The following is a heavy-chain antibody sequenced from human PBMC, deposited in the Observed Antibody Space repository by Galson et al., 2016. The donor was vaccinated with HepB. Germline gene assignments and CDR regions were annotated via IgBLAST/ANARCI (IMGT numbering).Heavy chain of an antibody. CDR2: IRNKAYGGTI. J-gene: IGHJ6*02. CDR3: TRGGYYYNIDV. CDR1: GFTFSDYS. Sequence: SLRLSCAASGFTFSDYSINWVRQAPGKGPEWVALIRNKAYGGTIQYAASVKGRFTVSRDDSKNVAFLQMNSLKTEDTAVYYCTRGGYYYNIDVWGQGTTVTVSS. V-gene: IGHV3-49*04.